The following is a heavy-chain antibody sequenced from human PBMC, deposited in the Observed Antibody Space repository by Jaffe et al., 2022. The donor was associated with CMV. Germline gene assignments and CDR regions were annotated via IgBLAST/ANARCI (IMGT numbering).Heavy chain of an antibody. V-gene: IGHV3-23*01. Sequence: EVQLLESGGGLIQPGGSLRLSCSASGFTFNTYAMSWVRQSPGKGLEWVSTITSNGGRTFYADSVEGRFTISRDTSRNTLYLQMNNLRADDTAIYYCAKDVVAHTYGQGWGHFFYYGMDVWGQGATVTVSS. CDR1: GFTFNTYA. CDR3: AKDVVAHTYGQGWGHFFYYGMDV. J-gene: IGHJ6*02. D-gene: IGHD3-10*01. CDR2: ITSNGGRT.